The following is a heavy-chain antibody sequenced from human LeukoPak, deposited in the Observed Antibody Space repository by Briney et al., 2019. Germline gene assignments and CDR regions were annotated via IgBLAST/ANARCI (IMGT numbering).Heavy chain of an antibody. Sequence: SQTLSLTCTVSGGSISSGDYYWSWVRQPPGKGLEWIGYIYYSGSTYYNPSLKSRVTISVDTSKNQFSLKLSSVTAADTAVYFCARGMVRGILIEPNYFDYWGQGTLVTVSS. CDR2: IYYSGST. CDR1: GGSISSGDYY. CDR3: ARGMVRGILIEPNYFDY. V-gene: IGHV4-30-4*01. J-gene: IGHJ4*02. D-gene: IGHD3-10*01.